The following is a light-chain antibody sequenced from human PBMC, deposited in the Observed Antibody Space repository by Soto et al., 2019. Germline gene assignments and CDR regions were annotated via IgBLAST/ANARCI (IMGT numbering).Light chain of an antibody. CDR1: SSDVGGYNY. Sequence: QSALTQPASVSGSPGQSITISCTGTSSDVGGYNYVSWYQQHPDKAPKLMIYEVSNRPSGVSNRFSGSKSGNTASLTISGLQSEDEGNYYCAAWDDSLSGVVFGGGTKLTVL. J-gene: IGLJ2*01. CDR3: AAWDDSLSGVV. V-gene: IGLV2-14*01. CDR2: EVS.